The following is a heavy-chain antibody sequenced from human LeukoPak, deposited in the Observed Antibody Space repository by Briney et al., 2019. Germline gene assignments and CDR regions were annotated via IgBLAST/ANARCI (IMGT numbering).Heavy chain of an antibody. CDR3: ARDSVGSGSYYKFDY. Sequence: ASVKVSCKASGYTFTSYYTHWVRQAPGQGLEWMGIINPSGGSTSYAQKFQGRVTMTRDTSTSTVYMELSSLRSEDTAVYYCARDSVGSGSYYKFDYWGQGTLVTVSS. V-gene: IGHV1-46*01. CDR1: GYTFTSYY. J-gene: IGHJ4*02. D-gene: IGHD3-10*01. CDR2: INPSGGST.